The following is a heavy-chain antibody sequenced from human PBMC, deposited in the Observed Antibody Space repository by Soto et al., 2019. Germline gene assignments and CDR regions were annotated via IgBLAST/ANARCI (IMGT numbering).Heavy chain of an antibody. Sequence: GESLKISCKGSGYSFTSYWISWVRQMPGKGLEWMGRIDPSGSYTNYSPSFQGHVTISADKSISTAYLQWSSLKASDTAMYYCARQTVVVDDAFYIWGQGTMVTVAS. J-gene: IGHJ3*02. CDR3: ARQTVVVDDAFYI. CDR1: GYSFTSYW. D-gene: IGHD2-15*01. CDR2: IDPSGSYT. V-gene: IGHV5-10-1*01.